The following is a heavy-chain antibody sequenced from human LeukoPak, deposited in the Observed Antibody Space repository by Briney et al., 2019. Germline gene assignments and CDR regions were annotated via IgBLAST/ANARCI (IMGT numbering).Heavy chain of an antibody. D-gene: IGHD6-6*01. V-gene: IGHV3-30*12. CDR2: ISYDGSNK. CDR3: ARDLGYSSSLGTDY. Sequence: GGSLRLSCAASGFTFSSYGMHWVRQAPGKRLEWVAVISYDGSNKYYADSVKGRFTISRDNSKNTLYLQMNSLRAEDTAVYYCARDLGYSSSLGTDYWGQGTLVTVSS. J-gene: IGHJ4*02. CDR1: GFTFSSYG.